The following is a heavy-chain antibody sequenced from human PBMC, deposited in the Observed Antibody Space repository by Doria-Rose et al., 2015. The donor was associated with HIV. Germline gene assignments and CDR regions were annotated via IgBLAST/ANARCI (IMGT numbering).Heavy chain of an antibody. CDR1: GGSISSGGFY. CDR2: IYYSDST. D-gene: IGHD3-22*01. CDR3: ARDSSGYFRLDY. J-gene: IGHJ4*02. V-gene: IGHV4-31*03. Sequence: SGPGLVKPSQTLSLTCTVSGGSISSGGFYWSWIRQRPGKGLEWIGYIYYSDSTYYNPSLKSRVTISVDTSRNQFSLKLSSVTAADTAVYYCARDSSGYFRLDYWGQGTLVTVSS.